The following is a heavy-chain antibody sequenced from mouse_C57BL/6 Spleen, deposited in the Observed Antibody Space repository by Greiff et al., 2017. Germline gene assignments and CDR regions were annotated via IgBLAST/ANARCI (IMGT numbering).Heavy chain of an antibody. CDR3: ARSGIYYDYDDGLDY. Sequence: QVQLKESGAELVKPGASVKLSCKASGYTFTSYWMHWVKQRPGRGLEWIGRIDPNSGGTKYNEKFKSKATLTVDKPSSTAYMQLSSLTSEDSAVYYCARSGIYYDYDDGLDYWGQGTTLTVSS. J-gene: IGHJ2*01. CDR2: IDPNSGGT. V-gene: IGHV1-72*01. D-gene: IGHD2-4*01. CDR1: GYTFTSYW.